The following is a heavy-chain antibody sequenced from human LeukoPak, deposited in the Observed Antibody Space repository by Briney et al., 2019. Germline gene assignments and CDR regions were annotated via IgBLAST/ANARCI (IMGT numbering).Heavy chain of an antibody. V-gene: IGHV3-7*01. J-gene: IGHJ4*02. CDR2: VHPGGSEK. Sequence: GSLRLSCAVSGALKGYWITWVPQAPGKGLEGVANVHPGGSEKYYADSVRGRFTISRDTARNLVFLQMNSLRGEDTAVYYCARDLYGGTFDYWGQGSLVTVSS. CDR1: GALKGYW. D-gene: IGHD4-23*01. CDR3: ARDLYGGTFDY.